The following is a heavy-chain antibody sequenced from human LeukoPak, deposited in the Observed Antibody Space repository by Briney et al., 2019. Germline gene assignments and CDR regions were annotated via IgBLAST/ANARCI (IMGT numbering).Heavy chain of an antibody. CDR3: ARDSSSWASVGYGMDV. J-gene: IGHJ6*02. V-gene: IGHV4-39*07. CDR2: IYYSGST. D-gene: IGHD6-13*01. CDR1: GGSIGSTNYY. Sequence: SETLSLTCTVSGGSIGSTNYYWGWIRQPPGKGLEWIGNIYYSGSTYYNPSLKSRVTISVDTSKNQFSLKLSSVTAADTAVYYCARDSSSWASVGYGMDVWGQGTTVTVSS.